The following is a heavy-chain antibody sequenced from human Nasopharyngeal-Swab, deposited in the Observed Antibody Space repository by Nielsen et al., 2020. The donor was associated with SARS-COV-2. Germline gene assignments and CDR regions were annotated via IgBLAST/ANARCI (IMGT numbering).Heavy chain of an antibody. CDR3: ALLPSFFPFSFPFFFSYYGMDV. CDR1: GFTFSTYS. J-gene: IGHJ6*02. CDR2: IRSDSSSS. V-gene: IGHV3-48*04. Sequence: GESLKVACAASGFTFSTYSMNWIRQAPGKGLEWIASIRSDSSSSYYADSVKGRFTVSRDNAQKSLYLQINSLRAAYPSVYSCALLPSFFPFSFPFFFSYYGMDVWGPGTTVTVSS. D-gene: IGHD2/OR15-2a*01.